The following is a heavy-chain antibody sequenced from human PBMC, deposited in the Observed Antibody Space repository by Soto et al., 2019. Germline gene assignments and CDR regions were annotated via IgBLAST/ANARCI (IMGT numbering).Heavy chain of an antibody. V-gene: IGHV3-30*18. CDR1: GFTFSSYG. D-gene: IGHD3-22*01. J-gene: IGHJ6*02. Sequence: GGSLRLSCAASGFTFSSYGMHWVRQAPGKGLEWVAVISYDGSNKYYADSVKGRFTISRDNSKNTLYLQMNSLRAEDTAVYYCAKVGGGYYDSPGGDYYYGMDVWGQGTTVTVSS. CDR2: ISYDGSNK. CDR3: AKVGGGYYDSPGGDYYYGMDV.